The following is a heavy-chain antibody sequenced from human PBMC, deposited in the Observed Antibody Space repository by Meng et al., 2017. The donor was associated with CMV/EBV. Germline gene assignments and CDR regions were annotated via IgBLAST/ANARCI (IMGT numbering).Heavy chain of an antibody. V-gene: IGHV3-15*01. CDR3: TTGLTMVRGVITYYYYYGMDV. J-gene: IGHJ6*02. D-gene: IGHD3-10*01. CDR2: IKSKTDGGTT. Sequence: GESLKISCAASGFTFSNAWMSWVRQAPGKGLEWVGRIKSKTDGGTTDYAAPVKGRFTISRDDSKNTLYLQMNSLKTVDTAVYYCTTGLTMVRGVITYYYYYGMDVWGQGTTVTVSS. CDR1: GFTFSNAW.